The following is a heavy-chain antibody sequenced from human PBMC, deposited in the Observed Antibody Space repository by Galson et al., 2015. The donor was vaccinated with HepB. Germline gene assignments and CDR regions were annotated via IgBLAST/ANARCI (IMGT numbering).Heavy chain of an antibody. CDR2: ISPYIGDT. CDR3: ARGGYYESSGYYQSTYWYFDA. Sequence: SVKVSCKASGYRFANYGITWVRQAPGQGLDWMGWISPYIGDTHYAQKFQGRVTMTTDTSTTTAYMELRSLRSDDTAIYYCARGGYYESSGYYQSTYWYFDAWGRGALVTAAS. D-gene: IGHD3-22*01. V-gene: IGHV1-18*04. J-gene: IGHJ2*01. CDR1: GYRFANYG.